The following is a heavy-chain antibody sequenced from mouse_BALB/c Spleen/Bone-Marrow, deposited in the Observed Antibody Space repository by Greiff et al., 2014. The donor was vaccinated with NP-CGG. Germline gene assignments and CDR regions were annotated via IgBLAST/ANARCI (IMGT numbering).Heavy chain of an antibody. V-gene: IGHV14-3*02. CDR1: GFNIKDTY. CDR3: ARYRLGTYFDY. J-gene: IGHJ2*01. D-gene: IGHD2-14*01. CDR2: IDPANGNT. Sequence: EVKLMESGAELVKPGASVKLSCTASGFNIKDTYMHWVKQRPERGLEWIGRIDPANGNTKYDPKFQGKATITADTSSNTAYLQLSSRTSEDTAVYYCARYRLGTYFDYWGQGTTLTVSS.